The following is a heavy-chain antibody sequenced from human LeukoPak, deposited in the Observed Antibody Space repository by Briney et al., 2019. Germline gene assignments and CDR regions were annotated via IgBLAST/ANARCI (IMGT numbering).Heavy chain of an antibody. V-gene: IGHV3-74*01. D-gene: IGHD3-22*01. CDR2: INSDGSST. CDR3: ASYDSSGYYYADAFDI. CDR1: GFTFSSYW. Sequence: PGGSLRLSCAASGFTFSSYWMHWVRQAPGKGLVWVSRINSDGSSTSYADSVKGRFTISRDNAKNTLYLQMNSLRAEDTAVYYCASYDSSGYYYADAFDIWGQGTMVTVSS. J-gene: IGHJ3*02.